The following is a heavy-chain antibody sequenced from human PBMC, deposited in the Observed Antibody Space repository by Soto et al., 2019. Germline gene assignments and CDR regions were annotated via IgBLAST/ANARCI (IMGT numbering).Heavy chain of an antibody. D-gene: IGHD3-9*01. CDR2: IYPGDSDT. J-gene: IGHJ4*02. CDR1: GYRFTSYW. V-gene: IGHV5-51*01. CDR3: ARNGTTIFWNPDY. Sequence: GESLKISCKGSGYRFTSYWIGWVRQMPGKGLEWMGIIYPGDSDTRYSPSCRGQVTISADKSISTAYLQWSSLKASDTAMYYCARNGTTIFWNPDYWGQGTLVTVSS.